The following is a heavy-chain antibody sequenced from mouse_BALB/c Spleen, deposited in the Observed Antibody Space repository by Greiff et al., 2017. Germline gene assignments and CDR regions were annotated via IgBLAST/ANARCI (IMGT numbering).Heavy chain of an antibody. D-gene: IGHD1-2*01. V-gene: IGHV1S34*01. Sequence: LVKTGASVKISCKASGYSFTGYYMHWVKQSHGKSLEWIGYISCYNGATSYNQKFKDKAILTVDKSSSTAYMQLSSLTSEDSAVYYCARRGTAATAMDYWGQGASVTVSS. CDR1: GYSFTGYY. J-gene: IGHJ4*01. CDR2: ISCYNGAT. CDR3: ARRGTAATAMDY.